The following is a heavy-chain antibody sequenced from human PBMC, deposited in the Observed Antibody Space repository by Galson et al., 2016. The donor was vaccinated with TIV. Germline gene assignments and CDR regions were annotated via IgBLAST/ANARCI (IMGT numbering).Heavy chain of an antibody. CDR3: AKDASSQVHDSGSFDS. V-gene: IGHV3-23*01. D-gene: IGHD3-10*01. J-gene: IGHJ4*02. Sequence: SLRLSCAVSGFTFSSYTMNWVRQAPGKGLEWVSSISATGGSTYYADSVKGRFTNSRHYSKNTVYLQMNSLRPDDTAIYYCAKDASSQVHDSGSFDSWGQGTLVTVSS. CDR2: ISATGGST. CDR1: GFTFSSYT.